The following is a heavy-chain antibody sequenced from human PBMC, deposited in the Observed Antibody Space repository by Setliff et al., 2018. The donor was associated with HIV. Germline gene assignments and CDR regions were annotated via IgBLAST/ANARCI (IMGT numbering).Heavy chain of an antibody. D-gene: IGHD3-16*01. V-gene: IGHV4-4*07. Sequence: PSDTLSLTCTVSGGSISGYFWSWIRQPAGKGLEWIGRTFTSGITNYSPSLKSRVTMSVDTSQNQFSLNRTSVTAADTAVYYCAREPKGGDDRALDYWGQGTLVTVSS. CDR1: GGSISGYF. CDR3: AREPKGGDDRALDY. CDR2: TFTSGIT. J-gene: IGHJ4*02.